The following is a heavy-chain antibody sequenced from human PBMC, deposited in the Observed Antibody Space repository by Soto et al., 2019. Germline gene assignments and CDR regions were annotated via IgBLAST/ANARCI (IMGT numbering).Heavy chain of an antibody. CDR1: GDXISSLYS. J-gene: IGHJ5*02. D-gene: IGHD3-22*01. V-gene: IGHV4-30-2*01. Sequence: SETLSLTCAVSGDXISSLYSWNWXRQPPGKGLEWIGYIYHGESTYYNPSLKSRVTMSVDRSKNQFSLNLSSVTAADTAIYYCARAGSVDSFLHWFDPWGQGTLVTVSS. CDR2: IYHGEST. CDR3: ARAGSVDSFLHWFDP.